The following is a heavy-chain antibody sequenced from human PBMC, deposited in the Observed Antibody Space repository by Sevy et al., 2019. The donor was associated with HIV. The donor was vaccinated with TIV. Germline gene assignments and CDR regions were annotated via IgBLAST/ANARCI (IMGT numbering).Heavy chain of an antibody. V-gene: IGHV3-73*01. Sequence: GGSLRLSCAASGFTFCGSALHWVRQASGKGLEWVGRIRMTANGYATAYAASVKGRFTISRDDSKNSAYLQMNSLKTEDTAVYYCTTYLGYCRSTSCHDYSDNWGQGTLVTVSS. J-gene: IGHJ4*02. CDR3: TTYLGYCRSTSCHDYSDN. CDR2: IRMTANGYAT. CDR1: GFTFCGSA. D-gene: IGHD2-2*03.